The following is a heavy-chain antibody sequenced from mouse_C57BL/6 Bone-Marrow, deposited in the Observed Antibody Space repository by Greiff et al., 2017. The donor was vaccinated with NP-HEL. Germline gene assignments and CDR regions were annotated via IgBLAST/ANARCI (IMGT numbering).Heavy chain of an antibody. Sequence: VQLQQPGAELVKPGASVKLSCKASGYTFTSYWMHWVKQRPGQGLEWIGMIHPNSGSTNYNEKFKSKATLTVDKSSRTAYMQLSSLTSEDSAVYYCEGNYAYYFDYWGQGTTLTVSS. CDR2: IHPNSGST. V-gene: IGHV1-64*01. D-gene: IGHD2-1*01. CDR1: GYTFTSYW. J-gene: IGHJ2*01. CDR3: EGNYAYYFDY.